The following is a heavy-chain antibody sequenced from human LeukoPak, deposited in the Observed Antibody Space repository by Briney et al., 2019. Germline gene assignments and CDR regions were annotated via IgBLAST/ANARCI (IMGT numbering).Heavy chain of an antibody. CDR2: TNPTSGGT. CDR1: GYTFTDYL. Sequence: GASVKVSCKASGYTFTDYLIHWVRQAPGQGLEWVGWTNPTSGGTDCAPKFKDRVRMTRDTSNSTSDMEMGRLTSDDTAVYYCAREFRTTTWSYDAFDLWGQGTMVTVSS. V-gene: IGHV1-2*02. J-gene: IGHJ3*01. CDR3: AREFRTTTWSYDAFDL. D-gene: IGHD1/OR15-1a*01.